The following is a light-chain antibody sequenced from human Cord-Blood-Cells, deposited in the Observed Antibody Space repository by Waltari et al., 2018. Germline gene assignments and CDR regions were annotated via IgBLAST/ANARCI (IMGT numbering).Light chain of an antibody. CDR1: QSVSSSY. Sequence: IVLTQSPGTLSLSPGERATLSCRASQSVSSSYLAWYQQKPGQAPRLPIYGASSRATGIPDRFSGSGSGTDFTLTISRLEPEDFAVYYCQQYGSSRTFGQGTKVEIK. V-gene: IGKV3-20*01. CDR3: QQYGSSRT. CDR2: GAS. J-gene: IGKJ1*01.